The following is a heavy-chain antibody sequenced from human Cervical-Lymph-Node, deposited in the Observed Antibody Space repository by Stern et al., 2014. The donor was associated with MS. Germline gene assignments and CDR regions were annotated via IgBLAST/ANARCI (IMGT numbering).Heavy chain of an antibody. CDR3: TRGPLGFDYGRFDY. CDR2: INSRSGST. J-gene: IGHJ4*02. CDR1: GHTLTSDY. V-gene: IGHV1-46*01. D-gene: IGHD4-17*01. Sequence: QDQLVQSGSEVTKPGASVRVSCKSSGHTLTSDYVHWMRQAPGQGIEWVGIINSRSGSTNYAQQFQGRVSMARDMSTSTVYMDLISPKSDDTAVYYCTRGPLGFDYGRFDYWGQGTLVTVSS.